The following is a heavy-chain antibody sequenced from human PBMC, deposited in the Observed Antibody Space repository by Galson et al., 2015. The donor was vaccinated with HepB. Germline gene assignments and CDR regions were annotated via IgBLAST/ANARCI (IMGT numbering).Heavy chain of an antibody. CDR3: ARGELYYYGSGSYHGHFDY. CDR1: GYTFTSYG. CDR2: ISAYNGNT. V-gene: IGHV1-18*01. Sequence: SVKVSCKASGYTFTSYGISWVRQAPGQGLEWMGWISAYNGNTNYAQKLQGRVTMTTDTSTSTAYMELRSLRSDDTAVYYCARGELYYYGSGSYHGHFDYWGQGTLVTVSS. J-gene: IGHJ4*02. D-gene: IGHD3-10*01.